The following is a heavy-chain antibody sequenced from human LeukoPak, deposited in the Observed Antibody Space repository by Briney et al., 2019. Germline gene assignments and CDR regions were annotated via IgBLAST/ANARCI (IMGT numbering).Heavy chain of an antibody. CDR1: GFTFSSYS. CDR3: AKDERNWNYNLASQTYD. V-gene: IGHV3-23*01. Sequence: GGSLRLSCAASGFTFSSYSMNWVRQAPGKGLGWVSAISGSGVSTYYADSVKGRFTVSRDNSKNTLYLQMSSLRAEDTAVYYCAKDERNWNYNLASQTYDWGQGTLVTVSS. J-gene: IGHJ4*02. D-gene: IGHD1-7*01. CDR2: ISGSGVST.